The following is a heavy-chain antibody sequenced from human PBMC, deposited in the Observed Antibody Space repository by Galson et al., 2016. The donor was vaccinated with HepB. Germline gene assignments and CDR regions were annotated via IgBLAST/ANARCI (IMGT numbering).Heavy chain of an antibody. CDR3: ARNFGDYIDY. CDR2: MNPKTGNT. D-gene: IGHD3-10*01. CDR1: GYTFTTYD. J-gene: IGHJ4*02. V-gene: IGHV1-8*01. Sequence: SVKVSCKASGYTFTTYDVNWVRQAPGQGLEWMGWMNPKTGNTGYAQIFQGRVTMTRDTSMSTAYMELFSLRSADTAVYYCARNFGDYIDYWGQGTLVTFSS.